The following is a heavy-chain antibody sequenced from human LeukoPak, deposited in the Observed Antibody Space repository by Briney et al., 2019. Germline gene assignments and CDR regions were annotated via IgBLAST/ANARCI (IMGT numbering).Heavy chain of an antibody. CDR2: IYNSGST. V-gene: IGHV4-59*12. J-gene: IGHJ4*02. Sequence: SETLSLTCTVSGGSISTYYWSWIRQPPGKGLEWIGHIYNSGSTNYSPSLKSRVTISVDTSKNQFSLKLSSVTAADTAVYYCARALHRPPFDYWGQGTLVTVSS. CDR3: ARALHRPPFDY. CDR1: GGSISTYY.